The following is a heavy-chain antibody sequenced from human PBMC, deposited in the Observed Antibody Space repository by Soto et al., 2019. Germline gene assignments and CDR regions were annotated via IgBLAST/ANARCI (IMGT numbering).Heavy chain of an antibody. Sequence: ASVKVSCKASGYTFTSYAMHWVRQAPGQRLEWMGWINAGNGNTKYSQKFQGRVTITRDTSASTAYMELSSLRSEDTAVYYCASDPMVRGVTPHWFDPWGQGTLVTVSS. D-gene: IGHD3-10*01. V-gene: IGHV1-3*01. J-gene: IGHJ5*02. CDR1: GYTFTSYA. CDR3: ASDPMVRGVTPHWFDP. CDR2: INAGNGNT.